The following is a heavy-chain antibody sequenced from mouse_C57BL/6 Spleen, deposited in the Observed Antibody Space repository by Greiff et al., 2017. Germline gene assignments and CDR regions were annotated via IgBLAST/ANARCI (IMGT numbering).Heavy chain of an antibody. D-gene: IGHD2-4*01. CDR1: GFTFSSYG. Sequence: EVMLVESGGDLVKPGGSLKLSCAASGFTFSSYGMSWVRQTPDKRLEWVATISSGGSYTYYPDSVQGRFTISRDNAKNTLYLQMSSLKSEDTAMYYCARYDYSYAMDYWGQGTSHTLSS. CDR3: ARYDYSYAMDY. V-gene: IGHV5-6*01. CDR2: ISSGGSYT. J-gene: IGHJ4*01.